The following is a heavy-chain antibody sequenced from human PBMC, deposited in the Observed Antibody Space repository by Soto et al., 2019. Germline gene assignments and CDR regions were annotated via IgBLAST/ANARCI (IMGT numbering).Heavy chain of an antibody. CDR3: AREGRRSYGSGSPFDY. CDR1: GGSISSGGYY. J-gene: IGHJ4*02. Sequence: SETLSLTCTVSGGSISSGGYYWSWIRQHPGKGLELIGYIYYSGSTYYNPSLKSRVSMSVDTSKNQFSLKLNSVTAADTAVYYCAREGRRSYGSGSPFDYWGQGTQVTVSS. V-gene: IGHV4-31*03. D-gene: IGHD3-10*01. CDR2: IYYSGST.